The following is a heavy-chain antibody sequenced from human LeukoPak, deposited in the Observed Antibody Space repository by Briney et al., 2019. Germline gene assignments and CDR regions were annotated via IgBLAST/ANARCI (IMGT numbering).Heavy chain of an antibody. V-gene: IGHV3-23*01. CDR1: GFTFSSYA. CDR3: AKVYYYDSSGYYYVGYYFDY. D-gene: IGHD3-22*01. J-gene: IGHJ4*02. CDR2: ISGSGGST. Sequence: GGPLRLSCAASGFTFSSYAMNWVRQAPGKGREWVSAISGSGGSTYYADSVKGRFTISRDDSKNTLYLQMNSLRAEDTAVYYCAKVYYYDSSGYYYVGYYFDYWGQGTLVTVSS.